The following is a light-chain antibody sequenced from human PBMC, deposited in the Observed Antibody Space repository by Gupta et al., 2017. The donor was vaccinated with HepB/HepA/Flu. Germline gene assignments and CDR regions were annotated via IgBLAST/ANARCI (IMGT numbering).Light chain of an antibody. V-gene: IGKV1-39*01. J-gene: IGKJ1*01. CDR3: KQSHRTLCT. CDR2: AAS. Sequence: DIHMTRSPSSLSASVGDRVTITCRASQSISSYLDGYQQKPGKATKLLIYAASSLHSGVPSRVSGRGSGTEVNLTISSLQAEEFATYYGKQSHRTLCTFGQGTKVEIK. CDR1: QSISSY.